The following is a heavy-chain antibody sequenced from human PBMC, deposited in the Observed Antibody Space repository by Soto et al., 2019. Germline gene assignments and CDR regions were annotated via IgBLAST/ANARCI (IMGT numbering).Heavy chain of an antibody. CDR3: AKGGLGATNSRWFDP. V-gene: IGHV3-23*01. CDR1: GFTFSDYA. CDR2: ISASGVRT. Sequence: EVQLLESGGGLVQPGGSLRLSCAASGFTFSDYAISWVRQAPGKGLEWVSAISASGVRTTYADSVKGRLTISRDNSYNTLYLQMNSLRAEDTALYYCAKGGLGATNSRWFDPWGQGTLVTVSS. J-gene: IGHJ5*02. D-gene: IGHD1-26*01.